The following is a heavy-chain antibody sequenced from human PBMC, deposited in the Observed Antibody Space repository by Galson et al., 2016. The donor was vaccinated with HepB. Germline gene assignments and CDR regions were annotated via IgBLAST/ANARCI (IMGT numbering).Heavy chain of an antibody. J-gene: IGHJ4*02. Sequence: SLRLSCAASRITFSNYAMSWVRQAPGKGLEWVSSISGSGGTTYYADSVKGRFTISRDKSKNTLYLQMNSLRGEDTAVYYCAKDLDGYTYGYSYSDHWGQGTLVTVSS. D-gene: IGHD5-18*01. CDR1: RITFSNYA. CDR2: ISGSGGTT. V-gene: IGHV3-23*01. CDR3: AKDLDGYTYGYSYSDH.